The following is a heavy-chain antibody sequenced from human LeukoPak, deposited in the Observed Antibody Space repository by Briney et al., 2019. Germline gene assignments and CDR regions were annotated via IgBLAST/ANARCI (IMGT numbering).Heavy chain of an antibody. CDR2: IIPIFGTA. D-gene: IGHD1-26*01. V-gene: IGHV1-69*13. CDR3: AADPPGSSPLGY. Sequence: GASVKVSCKASGYTFTGYYMHWVRQAPGQGLEWMGGIIPIFGTANYAQKFQGRVTITADESTSTAYMELSSLRSEDTAVYYCAADPPGSSPLGYWGQGTLVTVSS. CDR1: GYTFTGYY. J-gene: IGHJ4*02.